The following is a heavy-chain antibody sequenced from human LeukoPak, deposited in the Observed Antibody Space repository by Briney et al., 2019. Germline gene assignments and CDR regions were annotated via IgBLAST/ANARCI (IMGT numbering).Heavy chain of an antibody. CDR2: ISYDGITK. J-gene: IGHJ4*02. V-gene: IGHV3-30-3*01. CDR1: GFTFNNYA. D-gene: IGHD1-26*01. Sequence: PGGSLRLSCAVSGFTFNNYAIPWVRRAPGKGLEWVAFISYDGITKYYADSVKGRFTISRDNSQNTLDLQMNSLRAEDTAVYYCARDLSERYSTDYWGQRTLVTVSS. CDR3: ARDLSERYSTDY.